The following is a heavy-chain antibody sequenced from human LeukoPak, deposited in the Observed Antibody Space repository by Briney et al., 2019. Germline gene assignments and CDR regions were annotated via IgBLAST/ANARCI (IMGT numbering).Heavy chain of an antibody. CDR3: ARGPTTVTRAFDY. Sequence: SETLSLTCTVSGGSISSSSYYWGWIRQPPVKGLEWIGSIYYSGSTYYNPSLKSRVTISVDTSKNQFSLTLSSVTAADTAVYYCARGPTTVTRAFDYWGQGSLVTVSS. D-gene: IGHD4-17*01. CDR1: GGSISSSSYY. CDR2: IYYSGST. J-gene: IGHJ4*02. V-gene: IGHV4-39*07.